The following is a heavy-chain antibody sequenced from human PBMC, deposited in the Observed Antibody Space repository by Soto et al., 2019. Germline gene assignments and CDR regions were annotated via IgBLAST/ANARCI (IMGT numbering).Heavy chain of an antibody. V-gene: IGHV4-39*01. CDR3: ARLYIWGSYRYFDY. D-gene: IGHD3-16*02. Sequence: SETLSLTCTVSGGSISSSSYYWGWIRQPPGKGLEWIGSIYYSGSTYYNPSLKSRVTISVDTSKNQFSLKLSSVTAADTAVYYCARLYIWGSYRYFDYWGQGTQVTVSS. CDR2: IYYSGST. CDR1: GGSISSSSYY. J-gene: IGHJ4*02.